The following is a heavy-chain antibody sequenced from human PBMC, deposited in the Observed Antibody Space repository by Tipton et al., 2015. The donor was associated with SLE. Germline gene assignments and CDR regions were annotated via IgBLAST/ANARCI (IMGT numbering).Heavy chain of an antibody. D-gene: IGHD5-18*01. V-gene: IGHV4-34*01. J-gene: IGHJ4*02. Sequence: GLVKPSETLSLTCAVYGGSFTDYYWTWIRQPPGEGLEWIGEISHGGSTNYNPSLKSRVTISVDTSRNQFSLMVSSVTAADTAVYYCARGSYSYGLDYWGQGTLVTVSS. CDR1: GGSFTDYY. CDR2: ISHGGST. CDR3: ARGSYSYGLDY.